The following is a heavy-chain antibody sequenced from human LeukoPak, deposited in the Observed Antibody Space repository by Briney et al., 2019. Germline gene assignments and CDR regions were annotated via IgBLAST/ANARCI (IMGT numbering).Heavy chain of an antibody. J-gene: IGHJ4*02. CDR2: IYYSGNT. Sequence: SETLSLTCSVSGGSISSSSYYWGWIRQPPGKGLEWIGSIYYSGNTYYNPSLKGRVTISVDTSKNQFSLKVNSVTAADTAVYYCARDDGYSSSWGGRGQGTLVTVSS. V-gene: IGHV4-39*02. CDR3: ARDDGYSSSWGG. D-gene: IGHD6-6*01. CDR1: GGSISSSSYY.